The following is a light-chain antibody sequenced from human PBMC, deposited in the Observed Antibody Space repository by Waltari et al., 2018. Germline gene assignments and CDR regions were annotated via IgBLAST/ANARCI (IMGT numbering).Light chain of an antibody. CDR2: GAS. V-gene: IGKV1-39*01. Sequence: DIQMTQSPSSLSASVGDRVTITCRASQSISNYLNWYQQKPGKAPNLLIYGASRLQSGVPSRFSGSGSGTDFTVTISSLQPEDFATYYCQQSYISPHTFGQGTKVEIK. CDR1: QSISNY. CDR3: QQSYISPHT. J-gene: IGKJ2*01.